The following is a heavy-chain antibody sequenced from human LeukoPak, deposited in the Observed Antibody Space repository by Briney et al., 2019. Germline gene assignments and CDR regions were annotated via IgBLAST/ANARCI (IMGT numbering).Heavy chain of an antibody. J-gene: IGHJ4*02. CDR1: GYTFTSYG. V-gene: IGHV1-18*01. CDR2: ISAYNGNT. D-gene: IGHD3-22*01. Sequence: ASVKVSCKASGYTFTSYGISWVRQAPGQGLEWMGWISAYNGNTNYAQKLQGRVTMTTDTSTSTAYMELRSLRSDDTAVYYCARDFDYYDSSGYYYVHYFDYWGQGTLATVSS. CDR3: ARDFDYYDSSGYYYVHYFDY.